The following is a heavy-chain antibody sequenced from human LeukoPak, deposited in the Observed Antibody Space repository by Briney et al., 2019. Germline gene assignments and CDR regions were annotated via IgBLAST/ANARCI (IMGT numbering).Heavy chain of an antibody. CDR1: GFTFSSYE. CDR3: ARGTWATLYYYYMDI. CDR2: ISSSGSTI. D-gene: IGHD5-24*01. V-gene: IGHV3-48*03. J-gene: IGHJ6*03. Sequence: GGSLRLSCAASGFTFSSYEMNWVRQAPGKGLEWVSYISSSGSTIYYADSVKGRFTISRDNAKNSLYLQMNSLRAEDTAVYYCARGTWATLYYYYMDIRGKGSTVTVSS.